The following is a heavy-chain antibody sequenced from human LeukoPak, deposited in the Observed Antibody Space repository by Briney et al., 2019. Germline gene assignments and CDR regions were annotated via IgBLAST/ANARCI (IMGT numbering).Heavy chain of an antibody. D-gene: IGHD2-21*01. J-gene: IGHJ5*02. V-gene: IGHV6-1*01. CDR2: TYHRSKWYS. CDR3: ARDPFVDSDWFDP. CDR1: GDSVSSSSAA. Sequence: SQTLSLTCAISGDSVSSSSAAWNWIRQSPSRGLEWLGRTYHRSKWYSDFAVSVKSRITINPDTSKNQFSLQLNSVTPEDTAVYYCARDPFVDSDWFDPWGQGTLVTVSS.